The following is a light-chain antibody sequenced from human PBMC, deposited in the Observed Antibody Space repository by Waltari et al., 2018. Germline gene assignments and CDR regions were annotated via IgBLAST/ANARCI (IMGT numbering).Light chain of an antibody. Sequence: DNQMTQSPSSLSTSIGDRVTITCRASQDITSYLAWYQQKPGKAPTVMIYAASTLQSGVPSRFSGSGYGTDFTLTISSLQPEDVATYYCQKYDGAPLTFGGGTKVDIK. J-gene: IGKJ4*01. CDR1: QDITSY. V-gene: IGKV1-27*01. CDR2: AAS. CDR3: QKYDGAPLT.